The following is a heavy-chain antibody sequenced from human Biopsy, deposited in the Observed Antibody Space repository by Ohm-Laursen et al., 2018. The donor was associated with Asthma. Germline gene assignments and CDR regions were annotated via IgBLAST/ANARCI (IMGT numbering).Heavy chain of an antibody. CDR1: GYNFISFA. J-gene: IGHJ3*01. D-gene: IGHD3-9*01. CDR3: ARTYYDFLTGQVKDVFGV. Sequence: SVKVSRKASGYNFISFAIHWVRQAPGQRLEWMGWVNTGNGDTKYSQKFQGRVTITRDTSASTAYMELRSLRSEDTATYYCARTYYDFLTGQVKDVFGVWGQGTMVTFSS. V-gene: IGHV1-3*04. CDR2: VNTGNGDT.